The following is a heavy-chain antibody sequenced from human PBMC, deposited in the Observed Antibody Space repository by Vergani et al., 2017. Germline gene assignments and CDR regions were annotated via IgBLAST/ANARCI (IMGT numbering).Heavy chain of an antibody. CDR3: AGFGRLSSRLGT. D-gene: IGHD3-3*01. CDR2: VNSPGSA. Sequence: QVQQQQWGAGVLKPSETLSLTCTVSGGVSLNGYSWTWIRQSPGRGPEWIGDVNSPGSAHYNPSLKGRVTISLDMSKSQFSLELTSVIAADTAIYYCAGFGRLSSRLGTWGQGTLVTVSS. J-gene: IGHJ5*02. V-gene: IGHV4-34*01. CDR1: GGVSLNGYS.